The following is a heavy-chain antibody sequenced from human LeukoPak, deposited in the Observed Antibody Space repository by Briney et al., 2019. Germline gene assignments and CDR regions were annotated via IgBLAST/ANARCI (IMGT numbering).Heavy chain of an antibody. CDR2: INHSGST. CDR1: GGSFGGYY. Sequence: SETLSLTCAVYGGSFGGYYWSWIRQPPGKGLEWIGEINHSGSTNHNPSLKSRVTISVDTSKNQFSLKLSSVTAADTAVYYCARKGGKTYYYDSSGYYFFDYWGQGTLVTVSS. J-gene: IGHJ4*02. CDR3: ARKGGKTYYYDSSGYYFFDY. D-gene: IGHD3-22*01. V-gene: IGHV4-34*01.